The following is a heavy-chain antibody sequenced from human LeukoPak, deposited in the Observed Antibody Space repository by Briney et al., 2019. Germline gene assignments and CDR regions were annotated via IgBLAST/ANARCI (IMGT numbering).Heavy chain of an antibody. CDR1: GYTFTSYD. Sequence: GASVKVSCKASGYTFTSYDINWVRQATGQGLEWMGWMNPNNGNTGYAQKFQGRVTMTRNTSISTAYMELSSLRSEDTAVYYCARRVTMAAHRAPKRNWFDPWGQGTLVTVSS. J-gene: IGHJ5*02. V-gene: IGHV1-8*01. CDR3: ARRVTMAAHRAPKRNWFDP. CDR2: MNPNNGNT. D-gene: IGHD3-10*01.